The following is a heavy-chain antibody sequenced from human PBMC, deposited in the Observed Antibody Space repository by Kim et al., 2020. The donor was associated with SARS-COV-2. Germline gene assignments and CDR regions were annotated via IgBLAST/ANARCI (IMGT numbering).Heavy chain of an antibody. J-gene: IGHJ4*02. CDR2: ISYDGSKK. D-gene: IGHD6-19*01. V-gene: IGHV3-30-3*01. Sequence: GGSLRLSCAASGFTFSSYAMHWVRQAPGKGLEWVAVISYDGSKKYYADSVKGRFTISRDNSKNTLYLQMNSLRAEDTAVYYCARDEQWLVLGYWGQGTLVTVSS. CDR3: ARDEQWLVLGY. CDR1: GFTFSSYA.